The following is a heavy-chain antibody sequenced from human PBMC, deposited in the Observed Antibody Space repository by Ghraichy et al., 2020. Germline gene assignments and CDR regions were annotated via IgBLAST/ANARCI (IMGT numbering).Heavy chain of an antibody. CDR1: GFTFSDAW. J-gene: IGHJ3*02. CDR3: TTDPGAMDAFDI. Sequence: GESLNISCAASGFTFSDAWMSWVRQAPGKGLEWVGHIESKTDGGTTDYVAFVKGRFTISRDDSKNTLYLQMNSLKTEDTAVYYCTTDPGAMDAFDIWGQGTMVTVSS. D-gene: IGHD2-2*01. V-gene: IGHV3-15*04. CDR2: IESKTDGGTT.